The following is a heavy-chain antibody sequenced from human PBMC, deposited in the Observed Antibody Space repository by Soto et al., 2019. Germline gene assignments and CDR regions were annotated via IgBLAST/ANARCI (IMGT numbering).Heavy chain of an antibody. CDR3: ARDQSRGQVFYYYMDV. V-gene: IGHV3-48*01. Sequence: EVQLVESGGGLVQPGGSLRLSCAASEFTFSTYAMNWVRQAPGKGLEWVSYISSSSQNIRYADSVKGRFTISRGNAKNSLYLQMNSLRAEDTAVYYCARDQSRGQVFYYYMDVWGKGTTVTVSS. CDR1: EFTFSTYA. CDR2: ISSSSQNI. D-gene: IGHD3-10*01. J-gene: IGHJ6*03.